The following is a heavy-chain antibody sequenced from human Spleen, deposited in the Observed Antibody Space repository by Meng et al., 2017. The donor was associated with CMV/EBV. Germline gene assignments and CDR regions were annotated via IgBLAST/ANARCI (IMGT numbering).Heavy chain of an antibody. D-gene: IGHD3-10*01. J-gene: IGHJ4*02. CDR1: GFTFRNYA. Sequence: ASGFTFRNYAMSWVRQAPGKGLEWFSAITGRGDDTYHADSVKGRFTISRDNSENTLHLQMNSLRAEDTAVYYCVKGSAASRPYYFDYWGQGTLVTVSS. V-gene: IGHV3-23*01. CDR3: VKGSAASRPYYFDY. CDR2: ITGRGDDT.